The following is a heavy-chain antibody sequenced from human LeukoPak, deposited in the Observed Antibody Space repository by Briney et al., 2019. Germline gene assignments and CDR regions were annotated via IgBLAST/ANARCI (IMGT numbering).Heavy chain of an antibody. J-gene: IGHJ6*03. CDR1: GFTFDDYG. D-gene: IGHD4-11*01. Sequence: GGSLRLSCAASGFTFDDYGMSWVRQAPGKGLEWVSGINWNGGSTGYADSVKGRLTISRDNAKNSLYLQMNSLRAEDTALYYCARRAYSTFYYYYYMDVWGKGTTVTVSS. V-gene: IGHV3-20*04. CDR3: ARRAYSTFYYYYYMDV. CDR2: INWNGGST.